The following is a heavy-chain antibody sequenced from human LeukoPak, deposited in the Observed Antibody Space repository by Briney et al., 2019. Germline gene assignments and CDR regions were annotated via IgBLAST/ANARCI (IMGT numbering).Heavy chain of an antibody. V-gene: IGHV3-33*08. CDR1: RFTFSSYW. CDR3: ARDEDGNFDY. D-gene: IGHD2-15*01. J-gene: IGHJ4*02. CDR2: IWYDGSNK. Sequence: GGSLRLSCAASRFTFSSYWMSWVRQAPGKGLEWVAVIWYDGSNKYYADSVKGRFTISRDNSKNTLYLQMNSLRAEDTAVYYCARDEDGNFDYWGQGTLVTVSS.